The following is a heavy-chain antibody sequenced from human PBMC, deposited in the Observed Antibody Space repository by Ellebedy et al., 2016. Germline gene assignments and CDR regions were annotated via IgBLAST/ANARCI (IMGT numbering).Heavy chain of an antibody. CDR2: ISGNGSST. J-gene: IGHJ3*02. D-gene: IGHD4-23*01. CDR3: AKGLLVEIAVVTPLLGAFDI. CDR1: GFIFSSYA. V-gene: IGHV3-23*01. Sequence: GESLKISCAASGFIFSSYAMSWVRQAPGKGLEWVSTISGNGSSTYYADSVKGRFTISRDNSKNTLYLQMNSLRAEDTAVYYCAKGLLVEIAVVTPLLGAFDIWGQGTMVTVSS.